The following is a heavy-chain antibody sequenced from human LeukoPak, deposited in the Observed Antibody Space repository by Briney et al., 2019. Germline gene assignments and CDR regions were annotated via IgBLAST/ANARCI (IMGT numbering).Heavy chain of an antibody. CDR2: VFNNGGT. J-gene: IGHJ4*02. Sequence: SETLSLTCTVSGGSIGSYHWNWIRQPSGKGLEWIGIVFNNGGTKHNPSLKSRAAISVDTSKNQFALKLTSVTAADTAVYYCVASYGGYVLDYWGQGALVIASS. D-gene: IGHD5-12*01. CDR1: GGSIGSYH. CDR3: VASYGGYVLDY. V-gene: IGHV4-59*01.